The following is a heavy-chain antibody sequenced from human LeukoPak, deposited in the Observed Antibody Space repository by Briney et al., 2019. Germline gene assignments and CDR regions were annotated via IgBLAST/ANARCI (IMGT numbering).Heavy chain of an antibody. J-gene: IGHJ4*02. D-gene: IGHD6-13*01. CDR3: ARTYSSSYIFDY. Sequence: SETLSLTCTVSGGSISSGSYYWSWIRQPAGKGLEWIGRIYTSGSTNHNPSLKSRVTISVDTSKNQFSLKLSSVTAADTAVYYCARTYSSSYIFDYWGQGTLVTVSS. V-gene: IGHV4-61*02. CDR1: GGSISSGSYY. CDR2: IYTSGST.